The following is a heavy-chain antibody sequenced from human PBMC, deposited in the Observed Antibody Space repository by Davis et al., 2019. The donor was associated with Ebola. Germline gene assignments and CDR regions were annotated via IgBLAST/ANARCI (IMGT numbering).Heavy chain of an antibody. V-gene: IGHV4-34*01. CDR2: INHSGST. CDR1: GGSFSGYY. CDR3: ARVRAWSKTYYYGMDV. J-gene: IGHJ6*02. Sequence: MPSETLSLTCAVYGGSFSGYYWSWIRQPPGKELEWIGEINHSGSTNYNPSLKSRVTISVDTSKNQFSLKLSSVTAADTAVYYCARVRAWSKTYYYGMDVWGQGTTVTVSS. D-gene: IGHD3-3*01.